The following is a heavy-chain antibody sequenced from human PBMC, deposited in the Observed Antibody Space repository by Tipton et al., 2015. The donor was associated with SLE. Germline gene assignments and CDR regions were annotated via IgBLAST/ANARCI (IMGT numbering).Heavy chain of an antibody. CDR1: GYTFNSYG. D-gene: IGHD3-10*01. V-gene: IGHV1-18*01. CDR2: ISPYNGDT. Sequence: QLVQSGAEVKKPGAAVKVSCKASGYTFNSYGISWVRQAPGQGLEWMGWISPYNGDTNYAQHLQGRVTMTTYTSTSTAYMELRSLRSDDTAVYHCAREVYSGSYYYYYGMDVWGQGTTVTISS. J-gene: IGHJ6*02. CDR3: AREVYSGSYYYYYGMDV.